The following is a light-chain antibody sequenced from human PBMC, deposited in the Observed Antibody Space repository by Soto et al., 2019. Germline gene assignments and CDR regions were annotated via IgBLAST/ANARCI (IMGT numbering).Light chain of an antibody. CDR3: QQYGRSLIT. CDR2: DAS. V-gene: IGKV3-11*01. Sequence: EIVLTHSPATLSLSLWERATLSCRASQSVSSYLLWYQQKPGQTPRLLVYDASNRATGIPARFSGSGSETDFTLTISRLEPEDFAVYYCQQYGRSLITFGQVTRLEIK. J-gene: IGKJ5*01. CDR1: QSVSSY.